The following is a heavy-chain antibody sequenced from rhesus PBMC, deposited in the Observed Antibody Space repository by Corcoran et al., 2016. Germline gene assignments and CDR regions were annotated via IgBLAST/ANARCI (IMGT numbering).Heavy chain of an antibody. V-gene: IGHV3-54*02. J-gene: IGHJ6*01. CDR1: GFTFSSYG. CDR3: ARVGNFWTLGMGLDS. Sequence: EVQLVESGGGLVQPGGSLRLSCAASGFTFSSYGMHWVRQAPGKGLEWVAVISYDGSKKYYADSVKERFTSSRDNSKNMLDLQMNNLRLADTAVYYCARVGNFWTLGMGLDSWGQGVVVTVSS. D-gene: IGHD3-3*01. CDR2: ISYDGSKK.